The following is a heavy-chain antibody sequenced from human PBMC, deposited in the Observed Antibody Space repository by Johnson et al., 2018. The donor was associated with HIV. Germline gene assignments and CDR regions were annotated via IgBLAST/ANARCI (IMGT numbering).Heavy chain of an antibody. CDR3: AKDRYGGSYPDAFDI. D-gene: IGHD1-26*01. CDR2: IYSGGST. J-gene: IGHJ3*02. CDR1: GFTVSSNY. V-gene: IGHV3-66*02. Sequence: VQLVESGGGLVQPGGSLRLSCAASGFTVSSNYMSWVRQAPGKGLEWVSVIYSGGSTYYADSVKGRFTISRDNSKNTLYLQMNSLRAEDTSVYYCAKDRYGGSYPDAFDIWGQGTMVTVSS.